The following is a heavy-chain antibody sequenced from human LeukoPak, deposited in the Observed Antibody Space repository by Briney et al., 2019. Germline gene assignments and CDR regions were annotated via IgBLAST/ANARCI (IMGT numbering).Heavy chain of an antibody. CDR1: GFTFSSYG. CDR3: AKETGPGSSYYYYYMDV. V-gene: IGHV3-30*02. Sequence: PGGSLRLSCAASGFTFSSYGLHWVRQAPAKGLEGVAFIRYDGSNKYYADSVKGRFTISRDNSKSTLYLQMNSLRTEDTAVYYWAKETGPGSSYYYYYMDVWGKRTTVTVSS. D-gene: IGHD3-10*01. CDR2: IRYDGSNK. J-gene: IGHJ6*03.